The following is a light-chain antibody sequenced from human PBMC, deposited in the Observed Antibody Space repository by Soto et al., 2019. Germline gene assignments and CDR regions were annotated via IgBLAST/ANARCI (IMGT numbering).Light chain of an antibody. CDR3: QHYDSLRWT. V-gene: IGKV3-20*01. CDR1: QSVSSYY. Sequence: EIVLTQSPGTLSLSPGERATLSCRASQSVSSYYLAWYQQKPGQAPRLLIYGASSRATGIPDRFSGSGSGTEFSLTISRLEPEDFAVYYCQHYDSLRWTFGLGTKVDIK. CDR2: GAS. J-gene: IGKJ1*01.